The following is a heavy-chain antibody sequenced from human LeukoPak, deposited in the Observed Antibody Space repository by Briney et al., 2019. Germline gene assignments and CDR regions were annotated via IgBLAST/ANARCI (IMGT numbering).Heavy chain of an antibody. Sequence: GGSLRLSCAASGFSFSTTWMHWVRQAPGKGLEWVSSITETSHVYYAESVKGRFTISRDNAKNLVFLQIKSLRVEDTAVYFCTRDLHTVIPPGGIDYWGQGTPVTVSS. CDR2: ITETSHV. D-gene: IGHD4-17*01. V-gene: IGHV3-69-1*01. CDR1: GFSFSTTW. J-gene: IGHJ4*02. CDR3: TRDLHTVIPPGGIDY.